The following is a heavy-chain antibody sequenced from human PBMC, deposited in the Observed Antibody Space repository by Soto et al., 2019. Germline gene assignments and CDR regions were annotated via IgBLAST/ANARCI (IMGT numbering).Heavy chain of an antibody. D-gene: IGHD5-18*01. CDR2: INTNTGNP. V-gene: IGHV7-4-1*01. CDR3: ARDGDTAMAEIDY. CDR1: GYTFTSYA. Sequence: ASVKVSCKASGYTFTSYAMNWVRQAPRQGLEWMGWINTNTGNPTYAQGFTGRFVFSLDTSVSTAYLQICSLKAEDTAVYYCARDGDTAMAEIDYWGQGTLVTVSS. J-gene: IGHJ4*02.